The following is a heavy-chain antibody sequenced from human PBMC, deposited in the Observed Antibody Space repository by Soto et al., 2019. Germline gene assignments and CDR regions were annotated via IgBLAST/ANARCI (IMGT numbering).Heavy chain of an antibody. J-gene: IGHJ6*03. CDR3: ARGEYYYYLDV. CDR1: GGSISSYY. CDR2: IYYSGST. Sequence: SETLSLTCTVSGGSISSYYWSWIRQPPGKGLEWIGYIYYSGSTNYNPSLKSRVTISVDTSKNQFSLKLSSVTAADTAVYYCARGEYYYYLDVWGKGTTVTVSS. V-gene: IGHV4-59*01.